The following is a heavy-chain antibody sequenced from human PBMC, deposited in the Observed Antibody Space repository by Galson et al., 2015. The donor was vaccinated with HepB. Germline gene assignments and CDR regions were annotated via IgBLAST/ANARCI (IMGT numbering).Heavy chain of an antibody. V-gene: IGHV7-4-1*02. J-gene: IGHJ4*02. D-gene: IGHD5-18*01. Sequence: SVKVSCKASGYTFTSYAMNWVRQAPGQGLEWMGWINTNTGNPTYAQGFTGRFVFSLDTSVSTAYLQISSLKAEDTAVYYCARVGADVDTAMAKGGFCWGQGTLVTVSS. CDR1: GYTFTSYA. CDR3: ARVGADVDTAMAKGGFC. CDR2: INTNTGNP.